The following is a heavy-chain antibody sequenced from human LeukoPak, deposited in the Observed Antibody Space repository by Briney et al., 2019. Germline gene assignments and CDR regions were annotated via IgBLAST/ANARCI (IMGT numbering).Heavy chain of an antibody. CDR2: ISGSGGST. Sequence: PGGSLRLSCAASGFTFSSCWMSWVRQAPGKGLEWVSAISGSGGSTYYADSVKGRFTISRDNSKNTLYLQMNSLRAEDTAVYYCAKAFCSTSCYSYYYYYMDVWGKGTTVTVSS. CDR1: GFTFSSCW. D-gene: IGHD2-2*02. J-gene: IGHJ6*03. CDR3: AKAFCSTSCYSYYYYYMDV. V-gene: IGHV3-23*01.